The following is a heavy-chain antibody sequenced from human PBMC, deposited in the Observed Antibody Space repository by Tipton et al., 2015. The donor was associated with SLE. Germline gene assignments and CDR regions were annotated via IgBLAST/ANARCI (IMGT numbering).Heavy chain of an antibody. D-gene: IGHD3-22*01. CDR2: IYYSGST. V-gene: IGHV4-39*01. CDR3: ARCNSSGYCHFDF. Sequence: GLVKPSETLSLTCTVSGGSISSSSYYWGWIRQPPGKGLEWIGSIYYSGSTYYNPSLKSRVTISVDTSKNQFSLKLSSVTAADTAMYYCARCNSSGYCHFDFWGQGTLVTVSS. J-gene: IGHJ4*02. CDR1: GGSISSSSYY.